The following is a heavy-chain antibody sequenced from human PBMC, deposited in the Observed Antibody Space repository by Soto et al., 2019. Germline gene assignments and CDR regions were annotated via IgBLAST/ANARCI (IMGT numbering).Heavy chain of an antibody. V-gene: IGHV4-39*01. J-gene: IGHJ4*02. Sequence: SVSLSGSVSVGASTSTTYFWAWVRQPPGKGLEWVGRIYYRGKTHYNPSLKSRTTISVDRSRNQFSLQLSSVTAADTAVYSCAKNLPRTGAFDYGGQGRLATVSA. D-gene: IGHD1-1*01. CDR2: IYYRGKT. CDR1: VGASTSTTYF. CDR3: AKNLPRTGAFDY.